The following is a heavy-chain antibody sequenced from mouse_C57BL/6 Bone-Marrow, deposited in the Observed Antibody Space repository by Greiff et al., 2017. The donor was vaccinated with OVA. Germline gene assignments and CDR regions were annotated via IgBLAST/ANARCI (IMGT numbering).Heavy chain of an antibody. J-gene: IGHJ3*01. CDR1: GFTFSSYG. D-gene: IGHD1-1*01. CDR3: ARHRNYGSSPFAY. CDR2: ISSGGSYT. Sequence: EVQRVESGGDLVKPGGSLKLSCAASGFTFSSYGMSWVRQTPDKRLEWVATISSGGSYTYYPDSVKGRFTISRDNAKNTLYLQMSSLKSEDTAMYYCARHRNYGSSPFAYWGQGTLVTVSA. V-gene: IGHV5-6*01.